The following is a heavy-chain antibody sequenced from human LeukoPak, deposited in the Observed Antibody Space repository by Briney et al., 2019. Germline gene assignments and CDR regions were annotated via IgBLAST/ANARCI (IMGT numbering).Heavy chain of an antibody. CDR3: ATTMWDEGAFDI. D-gene: IGHD3-10*02. V-gene: IGHV3-7*02. J-gene: IGHJ3*02. Sequence: QTGGSLRLSCAASGFTFSRYWMSWVRQAPGKGLEWVANIKQDGSEKYYVDSVKGRFTISRDNAKNSLFLQMNSLRDEDTAVYYCATTMWDEGAFDIWGQGTMVTVSS. CDR1: GFTFSRYW. CDR2: IKQDGSEK.